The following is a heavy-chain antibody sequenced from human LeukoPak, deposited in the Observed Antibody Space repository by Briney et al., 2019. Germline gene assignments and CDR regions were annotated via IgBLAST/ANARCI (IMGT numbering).Heavy chain of an antibody. V-gene: IGHV3-43*01. J-gene: IGHJ6*03. D-gene: IGHD1-26*01. Sequence: GGSLRLSCAASGFTFDDYTMHWVRQAPGKGLEWVSLISWDGGSTYYADSVKGRFTISRDNSKNSLYLQMNGLRTEDTALYYCAKAGGAYYYYYMDVWGKGTTVTISS. CDR2: ISWDGGST. CDR3: AKAGGAYYYYYMDV. CDR1: GFTFDDYT.